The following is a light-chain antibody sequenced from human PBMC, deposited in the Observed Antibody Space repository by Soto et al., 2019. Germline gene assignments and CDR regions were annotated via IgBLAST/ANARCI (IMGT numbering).Light chain of an antibody. J-gene: IGLJ2*01. CDR2: DVN. V-gene: IGLV2-8*01. CDR1: SSDIGAYDY. Sequence: QSALTQPPSASGSPGQSVTISCTGTSSDIGAYDYVSWFQQHPGKAPKLIIYDVNKRPSGVPDRFSASKSGTTASLTVSGLQAEDEADYYCISYSGIGILVFGGGTKLTVL. CDR3: ISYSGIGILV.